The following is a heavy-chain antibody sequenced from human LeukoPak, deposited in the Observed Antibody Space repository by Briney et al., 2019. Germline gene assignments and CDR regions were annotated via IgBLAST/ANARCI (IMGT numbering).Heavy chain of an antibody. D-gene: IGHD2-15*01. Sequence: SETLSLTCTVSGGSISTGDDYWSWIRQPPGKGLEWIGYIYYSGSTYYNPSLKSRVTISVDTSKNQFSLKLSSVTAADTAVYYCARYREYCSGGSCQGYYYGMDVWGKGTTVTVSS. V-gene: IGHV4-30-4*01. CDR1: GGSISTGDDY. CDR2: IYYSGST. J-gene: IGHJ6*04. CDR3: ARYREYCSGGSCQGYYYGMDV.